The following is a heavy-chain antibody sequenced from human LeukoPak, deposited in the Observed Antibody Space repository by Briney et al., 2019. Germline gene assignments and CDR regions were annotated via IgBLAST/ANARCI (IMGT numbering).Heavy chain of an antibody. D-gene: IGHD2-2*01. J-gene: IGHJ6*03. CDR1: GFTFNTYW. CDR3: ARDKPRYCSRTSCYLNYYYYYMDV. Sequence: GGSLRLSCAASGFTFNTYWMSWVRQAPGKGLEWVANIKQDGSEKYYVDSVKGRFTIPRDNAKNSLYLQMNSLRAEDTAVYYCARDKPRYCSRTSCYLNYYYYYMDVWGKGTTVTISS. CDR2: IKQDGSEK. V-gene: IGHV3-7*01.